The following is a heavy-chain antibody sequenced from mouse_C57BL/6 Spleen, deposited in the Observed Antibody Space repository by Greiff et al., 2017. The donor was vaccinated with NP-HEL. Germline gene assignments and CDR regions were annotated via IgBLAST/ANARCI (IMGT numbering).Heavy chain of an antibody. V-gene: IGHV1-19*01. J-gene: IGHJ1*03. CDR3: ARGFSTTVVANWYFDV. CDR2: INPYNGGT. D-gene: IGHD1-1*01. Sequence: EVQLQQSGPVLVKPGASVKMSCKASGYTFTDYYMNWVKQSHGKSLEWIGVINPYNGGTSYNQKFKGKATLTVDKSSSTAYMELNSLTSEDSAVYYCARGFSTTVVANWYFDVWGTGTTVTVSS. CDR1: GYTFTDYY.